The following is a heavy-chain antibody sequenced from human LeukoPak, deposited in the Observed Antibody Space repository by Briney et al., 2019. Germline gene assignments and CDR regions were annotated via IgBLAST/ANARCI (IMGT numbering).Heavy chain of an antibody. CDR1: GFTFSSYA. D-gene: IGHD7-27*01. Sequence: GGSLRLSCAASGFTFSSYAMHWVRQAPGKGLEWVAVISYDGSNKYYADSVKGRFTISRDDAKNSLYLQLNSLTAEDTAMYYCAREVTGASPDSWGQGTLVTVSS. CDR3: AREVTGASPDS. J-gene: IGHJ4*02. V-gene: IGHV3-30*04. CDR2: ISYDGSNK.